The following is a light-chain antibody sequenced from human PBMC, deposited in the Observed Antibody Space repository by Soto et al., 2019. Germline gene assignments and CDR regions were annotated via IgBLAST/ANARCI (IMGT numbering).Light chain of an antibody. CDR3: LLCYGAAQLV. CDR1: NSNIGRNT. CDR2: SNN. J-gene: IGLJ2*01. Sequence: QSVLTQPPSASGTPGQRVTISCSGSNSNIGRNTVNWYQQLPGAAPNLLIYSNNERPSGVPARFSGSLLGGKAALTLSGAQPEDEAEYYCLLCYGAAQLVFGGGTKLTVL. V-gene: IGLV1-44*01.